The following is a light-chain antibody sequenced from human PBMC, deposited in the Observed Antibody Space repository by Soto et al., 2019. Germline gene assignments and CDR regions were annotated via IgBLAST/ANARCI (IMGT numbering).Light chain of an antibody. V-gene: IGLV1-47*01. CDR1: RSNIGRNF. Sequence: QSVLTQSPSASGTPGQRVTISCSGSRSNIGRNFAYWYQHVPGTAPRLLIQRNNERPSGVSDRFSGSKSGTSVSLAISGLRSDDEATYYCVAWDDTLDAQVFGGGTKVTVL. CDR2: RNN. CDR3: VAWDDTLDAQV. J-gene: IGLJ3*02.